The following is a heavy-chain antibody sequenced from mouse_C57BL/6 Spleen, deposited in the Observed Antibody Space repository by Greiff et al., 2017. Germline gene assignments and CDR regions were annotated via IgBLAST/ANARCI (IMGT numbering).Heavy chain of an antibody. CDR1: GFTFSDYY. CDR2: INYDGSST. CDR3: AREYGSSFYWYFDV. V-gene: IGHV5-16*01. Sequence: EVQVVESEGGLVQPGSSMTLSCTASGFTFSDYYMAWVRQVPEKGLEWVANINYDGSSTYYLDSLKSRFIISRDNAKNILYLQMSSLKSEDTATYYCAREYGSSFYWYFDVWGTGTTVTVSS. J-gene: IGHJ1*03. D-gene: IGHD1-1*01.